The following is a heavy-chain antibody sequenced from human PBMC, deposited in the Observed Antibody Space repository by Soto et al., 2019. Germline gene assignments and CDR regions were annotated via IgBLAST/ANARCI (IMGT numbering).Heavy chain of an antibody. Sequence: SETLSLTCAVSGGSITSANWWTWVRQPPGGGLEWIGEISHSGITNYKASLKSRVTMSVDKTKNDVSLKLTSVTAADTAVYYCARVLRGWFDHWGQGTPVTVSS. CDR2: ISHSGIT. CDR1: GGSITSANW. V-gene: IGHV4-4*02. CDR3: ARVLRGWFDH. J-gene: IGHJ5*02.